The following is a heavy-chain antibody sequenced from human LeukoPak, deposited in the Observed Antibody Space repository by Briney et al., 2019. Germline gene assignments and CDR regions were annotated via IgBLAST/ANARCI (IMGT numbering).Heavy chain of an antibody. Sequence: TGGSLRLSCPASGFTFSDYTMQWLRQAPGKGLEWVAVIWHDGTYISYGDSVRGRFTISRDNSKNTLYLQTNSLRAEDTAVYYCAREGPTTAVGSGAPDIWGLGTMVTVSS. CDR3: AREGPTTAVGSGAPDI. V-gene: IGHV3-33*01. CDR1: GFTFSDYT. D-gene: IGHD6-13*01. CDR2: IWHDGTYI. J-gene: IGHJ3*02.